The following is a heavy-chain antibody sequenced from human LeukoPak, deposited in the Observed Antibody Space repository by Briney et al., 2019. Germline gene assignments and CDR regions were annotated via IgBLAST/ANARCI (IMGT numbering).Heavy chain of an antibody. V-gene: IGHV1-46*01. CDR2: INPSGGST. CDR3: ATFSAAGFSYYYMDV. CDR1: GYTFTSYY. D-gene: IGHD6-13*01. Sequence: GASVKVSCKASGYTFTSYYMHWVRQAPGQGLEWMGIINPSGGSTSYAQKFQGRVTMTRDMSTSTVYMELSSLRSEDTAVYYCATFSAAGFSYYYMDVWGKGTTVTVSS. J-gene: IGHJ6*03.